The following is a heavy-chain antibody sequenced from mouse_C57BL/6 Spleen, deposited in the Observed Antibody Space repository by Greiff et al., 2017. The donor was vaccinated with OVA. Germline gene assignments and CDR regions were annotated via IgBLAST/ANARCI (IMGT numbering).Heavy chain of an antibody. D-gene: IGHD1-1*01. Sequence: EVKLEESGPGLVKPSQTLSLTCSVTGYSITSDYWNWIRKFPGNKLEYMGYISYSGSTFYNPSLKSRISITRDTSKNQYYLQLNSVTTEDTATYYCARSSHYYGSSFDYWGQGTTLTVSS. CDR3: ARSSHYYGSSFDY. CDR2: ISYSGST. J-gene: IGHJ2*01. V-gene: IGHV3-8*01. CDR1: GYSITSDY.